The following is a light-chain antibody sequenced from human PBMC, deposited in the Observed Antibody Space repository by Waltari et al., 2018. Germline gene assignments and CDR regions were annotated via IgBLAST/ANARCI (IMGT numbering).Light chain of an antibody. CDR1: SPNIGSNY. J-gene: IGLJ3*02. Sequence: QSVLTQPPSASGTPGQRVTIPCSGSSPNIGSNYVYWYQQLPGTAPKVLIYRNDQRPSGVPDRFSGSKSGTSASLAISGLRSEDEADYYCAAWDDSLSVGVFGGGTKLTVL. CDR2: RND. CDR3: AAWDDSLSVGV. V-gene: IGLV1-47*01.